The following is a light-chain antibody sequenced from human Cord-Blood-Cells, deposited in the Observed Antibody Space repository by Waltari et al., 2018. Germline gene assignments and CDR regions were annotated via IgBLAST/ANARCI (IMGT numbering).Light chain of an antibody. CDR3: SSYTSSSTYV. V-gene: IGLV2-14*01. Sequence: QSALTQPASVSGSPGQSITISCTGTSSDVCGYNYVSWYQQPPGKAPKPMIYDVSNRPSGVSNRFSGSKSGNTASLTISGLQAEDDADYYCSSYTSSSTYVFGTGTKVTVL. CDR1: SSDVCGYNY. J-gene: IGLJ1*01. CDR2: DVS.